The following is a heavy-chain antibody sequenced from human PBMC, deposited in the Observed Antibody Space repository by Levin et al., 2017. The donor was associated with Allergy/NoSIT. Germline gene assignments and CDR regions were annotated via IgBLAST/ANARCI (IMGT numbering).Heavy chain of an antibody. J-gene: IGHJ4*02. D-gene: IGHD1-26*01. CDR3: AKQSGCPFFDY. CDR2: ISGSGGST. CDR1: GFTFSSYA. Sequence: LSLTCAASGFTFSSYAMSWVRQAPGKGLEWVSAISGSGGSTYYADSVKGRFTISRDNSKNTLYLQMNSLRAEDTAVYYCAKQSGCPFFDYWGQGTLVTVSS. V-gene: IGHV3-23*01.